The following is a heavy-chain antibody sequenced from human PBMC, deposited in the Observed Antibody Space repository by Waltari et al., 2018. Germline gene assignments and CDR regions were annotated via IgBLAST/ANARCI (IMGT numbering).Heavy chain of an antibody. Sequence: QVQLQQWGAGLLKPSETLSLTCAVYCGSFSGYYWSWIRQPPGKGLEWIGEINHSGSTNYNPSLKSRVTISVDTSKNQFSLKLSSVTAADTAVYYCARGLRAAAGRRGNWFDPWGQGTLVTVSS. V-gene: IGHV4-34*01. CDR2: INHSGST. CDR3: ARGLRAAAGRRGNWFDP. CDR1: CGSFSGYY. J-gene: IGHJ5*02. D-gene: IGHD6-13*01.